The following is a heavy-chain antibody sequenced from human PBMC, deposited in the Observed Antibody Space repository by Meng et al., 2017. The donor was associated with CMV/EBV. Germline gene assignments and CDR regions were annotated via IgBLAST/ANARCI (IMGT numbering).Heavy chain of an antibody. J-gene: IGHJ6*02. CDR1: GYTFTSYD. V-gene: IGHV1-8*03. Sequence: ASVKVSCKASGYTFTSYDINWVRQATGQGLEWMGWMNPNSGNTGYAQKFQGRVTITRNTSISTAYMELSSLRSEDTAVYYCARDGGGYCSCTSCQGPYYYYGMDLWGQGTTVTVSS. D-gene: IGHD2-2*01. CDR2: MNPNSGNT. CDR3: ARDGGGYCSCTSCQGPYYYYGMDL.